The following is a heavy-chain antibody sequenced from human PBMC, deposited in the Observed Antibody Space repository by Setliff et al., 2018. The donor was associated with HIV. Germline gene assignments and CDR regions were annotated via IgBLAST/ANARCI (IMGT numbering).Heavy chain of an antibody. J-gene: IGHJ4*02. D-gene: IGHD1-26*01. CDR2: MSTGGGIK. CDR1: GFTFSSYV. CDR3: VRDPIEGSPDYFGY. Sequence: PGGSLRLSCAATGFTFSSYVLHWVRQAPGKGLEWVAVMSTGGGIKICADSVKGRFTISRDNSRNTLFLQMNNLRPEDTATYYCVRDPIEGSPDYFGYWGQGALVTVSS. V-gene: IGHV3-30-3*01.